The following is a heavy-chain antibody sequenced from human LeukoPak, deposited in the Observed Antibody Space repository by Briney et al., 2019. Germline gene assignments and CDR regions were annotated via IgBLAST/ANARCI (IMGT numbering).Heavy chain of an antibody. CDR3: ARGGVWFGEFDHDAFDI. V-gene: IGHV3-74*01. CDR1: GFTFSSYW. CDR2: INSDGSST. J-gene: IGHJ3*02. D-gene: IGHD3-10*01. Sequence: PGGSLRLSCAASGFTFSSYWMHWVRQAPGKGLVWVSRINSDGSSTSYADSVKGRFTISRDNAKNTLYLQMNSLRAEDTAVYYCARGGVWFGEFDHDAFDIWGQGTMVTVSS.